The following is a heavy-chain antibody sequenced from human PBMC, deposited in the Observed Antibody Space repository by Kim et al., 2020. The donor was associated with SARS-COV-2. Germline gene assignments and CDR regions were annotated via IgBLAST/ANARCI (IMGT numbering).Heavy chain of an antibody. CDR1: GGSISSTTYF. D-gene: IGHD5-18*01. V-gene: IGHV4-39*01. CDR3: ARLGGYVVLPTYAFDI. Sequence: SETLSLTCTVSGGSISSTTYFWGWIRQSPGKGLEWIGSVHFRGTTYYNPSLDSRVTISVDMSRSQFSLKLSSVTAPDTAAYYCARLGGYVVLPTYAFDI. CDR2: VHFRGTT. J-gene: IGHJ3*02.